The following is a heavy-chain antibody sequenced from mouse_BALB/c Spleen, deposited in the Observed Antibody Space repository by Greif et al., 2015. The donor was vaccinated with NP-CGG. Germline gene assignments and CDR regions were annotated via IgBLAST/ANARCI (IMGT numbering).Heavy chain of an antibody. CDR2: IDPENGNT. J-gene: IGHJ3*01. CDR3: ARSRLAY. V-gene: IGHV14-1*02. Sequence: DVKLQESGAELVRPGALVKLSCKASGFNIKDYYMHWVKQRPEQGLEWIGWIDPENGNTIYDPKFQGKASITADTSSNTAYLQLSSLTSEDTAVYYCARSRLAYWGQGTLVTVSA. CDR1: GFNIKDYY. D-gene: IGHD6-2*01.